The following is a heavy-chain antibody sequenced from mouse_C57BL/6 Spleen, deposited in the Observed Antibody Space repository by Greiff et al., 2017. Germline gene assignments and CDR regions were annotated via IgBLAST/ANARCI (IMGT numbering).Heavy chain of an antibody. CDR1: GYTFTDYN. J-gene: IGHJ4*01. CDR2: INPNNGGT. CDR3: ARALLNYYAMGY. V-gene: IGHV1-18*01. Sequence: EVQLQQSGPELVKPGASVNIPCKASGYTFTDYNMDWVKQSHVKSLEWMGDINPNNGGTIYNQKFKGKVTLTVDKSSSTAYMELRSLTSEDTAVYYCARALLNYYAMGYWGQGTSVTVSS.